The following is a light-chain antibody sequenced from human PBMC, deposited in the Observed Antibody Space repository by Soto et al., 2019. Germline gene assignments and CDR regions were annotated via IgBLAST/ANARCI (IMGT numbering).Light chain of an antibody. CDR2: EDN. V-gene: IGLV6-57*01. CDR3: QSYDATNQV. J-gene: IGLJ3*02. CDR1: SGSIASNY. Sequence: NFMLTQPHSVSESPGKTVIISCTRSSGSIASNYVQWYQQRPGSSPTTVIYEDNQRPSGVPDRFSGSIDSSSNSASLTISGLETEDEADYYGQSYDATNQVFGGGTQLTVL.